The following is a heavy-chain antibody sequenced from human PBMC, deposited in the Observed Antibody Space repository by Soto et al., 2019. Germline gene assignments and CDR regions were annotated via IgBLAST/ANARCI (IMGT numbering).Heavy chain of an antibody. CDR1: GFTFSSYA. CDR3: AKDLYSSSWGYFQH. J-gene: IGHJ1*01. Sequence: EVQLLEFGGGLVQPGGSLRLSCAASGFTFSSYAMSWVRQAPGKGLEWVSAISGSGSSTYYADSVKGRFTISRDNSKNTLYLQMNSLRAEDTAVYYCAKDLYSSSWGYFQHWGQGTLVTVSS. CDR2: ISGSGSST. V-gene: IGHV3-23*01. D-gene: IGHD6-13*01.